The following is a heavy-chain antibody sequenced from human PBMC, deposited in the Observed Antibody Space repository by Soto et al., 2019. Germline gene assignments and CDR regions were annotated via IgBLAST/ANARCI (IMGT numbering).Heavy chain of an antibody. V-gene: IGHV3-23*01. CDR3: AKDPTSKYCISSSFCDYFGY. D-gene: IGHD2-2*01. J-gene: IGHJ4*02. CDR1: GFTFSSYA. Sequence: PGGSLRLSCAASGFTFSSYAMSWVRQAPGKGLEWVSAISGSGASTYYADSVKGRFTISRDNSKNTLYVQMNSLRAEDTALYYCAKDPTSKYCISSSFCDYFGYWGQGSLVTVSS. CDR2: ISGSGAST.